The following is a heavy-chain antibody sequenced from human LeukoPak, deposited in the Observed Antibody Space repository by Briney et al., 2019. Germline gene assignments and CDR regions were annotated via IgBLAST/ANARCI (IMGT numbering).Heavy chain of an antibody. CDR2: IYYSGST. Sequence: SETLSLTCTVSGGSISSHCWSWIRQPPGKGLEWIGYIYYSGSTNYNPSLKSRVTISVDTSKNQFSLKLSSVTAADTAVYYCARSRNWFDPWGQGTLVTVSS. J-gene: IGHJ5*02. CDR3: ARSRNWFDP. V-gene: IGHV4-59*11. CDR1: GGSISSHC.